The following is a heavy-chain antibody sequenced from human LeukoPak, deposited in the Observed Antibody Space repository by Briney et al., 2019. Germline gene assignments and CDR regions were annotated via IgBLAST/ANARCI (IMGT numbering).Heavy chain of an antibody. V-gene: IGHV3-23*01. Sequence: HPGGSLRLSCATSGFTVSSNYMSWVRQAPGKGLEWVSAINGTSGSTYYADSVKGRFSIYTDNSKNTLYLHMNSLRAEDTAIYYCAKLGSGWSYFDYWGQGSLATVSS. CDR3: AKLGSGWSYFDY. CDR1: GFTVSSNY. D-gene: IGHD6-13*01. J-gene: IGHJ4*02. CDR2: INGTSGST.